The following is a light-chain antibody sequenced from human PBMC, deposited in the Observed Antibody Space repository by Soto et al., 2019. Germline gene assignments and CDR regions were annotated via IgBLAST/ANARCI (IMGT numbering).Light chain of an antibody. CDR1: QSISSSY. Sequence: EIVLTQSPGTLSLSPGERVTLSCRASQSISSSYLAWYQQKPGQAPRLLIYGASSRATGIPDRFSGSGSGTDFTLTISRLEPEDFAVYYCQQYGSSPLWTFDQGTKVEIK. CDR3: QQYGSSPLWT. V-gene: IGKV3-20*01. CDR2: GAS. J-gene: IGKJ1*01.